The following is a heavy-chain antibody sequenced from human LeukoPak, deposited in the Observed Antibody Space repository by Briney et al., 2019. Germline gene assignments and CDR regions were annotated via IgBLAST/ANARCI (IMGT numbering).Heavy chain of an antibody. J-gene: IGHJ3*02. CDR2: IWYDGSNK. D-gene: IGHD4-17*01. V-gene: IGHV3-33*01. Sequence: GGSLRLSCAASGFTFSSYGMHWVRQAPGKGLEWVAVIWYDGSNKYYADSVKGRFTISRDNSKNTLYLQMNSLRAEDTAVYYCARETTVNAFDIWGQGTMVTVSS. CDR3: ARETTVNAFDI. CDR1: GFTFSSYG.